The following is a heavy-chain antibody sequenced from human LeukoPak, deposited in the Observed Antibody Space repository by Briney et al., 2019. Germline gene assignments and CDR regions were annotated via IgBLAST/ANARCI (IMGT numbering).Heavy chain of an antibody. Sequence: SETLSLTCAVYGGSFSGYYWSWIRQPPGKGLEWIGEINHSGSTNYNPSLKSRVTISVDTSKNQFSLKPSSVTAADTAVYYCARGAVLRYFDWLHRYYYGMDVWGQGTTVTVSS. J-gene: IGHJ6*02. CDR3: ARGAVLRYFDWLHRYYYGMDV. V-gene: IGHV4-34*01. CDR1: GGSFSGYY. D-gene: IGHD3-9*01. CDR2: INHSGST.